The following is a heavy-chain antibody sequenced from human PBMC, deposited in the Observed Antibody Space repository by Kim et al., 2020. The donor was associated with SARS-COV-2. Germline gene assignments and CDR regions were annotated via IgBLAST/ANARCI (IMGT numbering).Heavy chain of an antibody. Sequence: YNPSLKSRVTISVDTSKNQFSLKLSSVTAADTAVYYCARGGGDYALAFDIWGQGTMVTVSS. CDR3: ARGGGDYALAFDI. V-gene: IGHV4-31*02. J-gene: IGHJ3*02. D-gene: IGHD3-16*01.